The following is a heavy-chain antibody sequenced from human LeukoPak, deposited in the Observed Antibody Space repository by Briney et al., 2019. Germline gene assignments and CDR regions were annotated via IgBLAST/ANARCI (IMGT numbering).Heavy chain of an antibody. CDR1: GFTFRTSG. CDR2: IQYLGRDK. V-gene: IGHV3-30*02. J-gene: IGHJ4*02. Sequence: PGGSLRLSCAASGFTFRTSGMHWVRQAPGKGLEWVAFIQYLGRDKYYADSVKGRFTISRDNSKKTLYMEVNSLRAEDTAVYYCAREGGRIVAGMFVKWGQGTLVTVS. D-gene: IGHD6-19*01. CDR3: AREGGRIVAGMFVK.